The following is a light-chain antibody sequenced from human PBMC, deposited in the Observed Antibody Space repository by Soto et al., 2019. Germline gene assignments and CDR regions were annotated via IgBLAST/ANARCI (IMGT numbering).Light chain of an antibody. CDR2: GAS. V-gene: IGKV3D-15*01. CDR1: QSVSSSY. J-gene: IGKJ1*01. Sequence: IVLTQSPGTLSLSPGERATLSCGASQSVSSSYLAWYQQQPGQAPRLLIYGASSRATGIPARFSGSGSGTEFTLTISSLQYEDFAVYYCQQYNNWTGTFGQGTKVDIK. CDR3: QQYNNWTGT.